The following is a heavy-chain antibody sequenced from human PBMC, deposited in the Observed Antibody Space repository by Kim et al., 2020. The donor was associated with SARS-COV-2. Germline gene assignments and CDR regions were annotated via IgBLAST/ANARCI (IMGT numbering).Heavy chain of an antibody. Sequence: GGSLRLSCAASGFTFTTYAMTWVRQATGKGLEWLSSIRGPGDYKYHADSVKGRCTIFRDNSKNTLYLQMNSLRDEDTALYHCARQSGISGKIVAAATAFDFWGQGILVTVSS. D-gene: IGHD2-2*01. CDR2: IRGPGDYK. J-gene: IGHJ4*02. V-gene: IGHV3-23*01. CDR1: GFTFTTYA. CDR3: ARQSGISGKIVAAATAFDF.